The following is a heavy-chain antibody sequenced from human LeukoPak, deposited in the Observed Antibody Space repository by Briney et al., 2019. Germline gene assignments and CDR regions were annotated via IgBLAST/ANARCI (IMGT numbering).Heavy chain of an antibody. J-gene: IGHJ6*02. CDR1: GYSFTSYW. CDR2: IYPGDSDT. D-gene: IGHD4-11*01. CDR3: ARLSDYSNYSSEDYYYYGMDV. Sequence: GESLKISCKGSGYSFTSYWIGWVRQMPGKGLGWMGIIYPGDSDTRYSPSFQGQVTISADKSISTAYLQWSSLKASDTAMYYCARLSDYSNYSSEDYYYYGMDVWGQGTTVTVSS. V-gene: IGHV5-51*01.